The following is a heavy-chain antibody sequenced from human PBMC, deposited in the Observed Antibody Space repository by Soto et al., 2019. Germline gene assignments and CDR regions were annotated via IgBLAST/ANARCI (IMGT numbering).Heavy chain of an antibody. Sequence: PGGSLSLSCAASGFTFSSYSMNWGRQAPAQGQEWVSSISSSSSYIYYADSVKGRFTISRDNAKNSLYLQMNSLRAEDTAVYYCARHDYSNYYYYYYMDVWGKGTTVTVSS. CDR1: GFTFSSYS. V-gene: IGHV3-21*01. CDR3: ARHDYSNYYYYYYMDV. J-gene: IGHJ6*03. CDR2: ISSSSSYI. D-gene: IGHD4-4*01.